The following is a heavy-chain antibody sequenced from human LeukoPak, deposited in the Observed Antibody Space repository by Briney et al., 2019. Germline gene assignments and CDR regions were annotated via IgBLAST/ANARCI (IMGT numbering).Heavy chain of an antibody. D-gene: IGHD6-19*01. CDR3: ARRLLTGSVTDFFDF. CDR1: GFTFSSHS. V-gene: IGHV3-23*01. Sequence: ESGGSLRLSCAASGFTFSSHSMSWVRQPPGEGLEWVAAISPSGDSTTYRDSVKGQFTISRDNSRNRLYLQMNTLTVEDTAIYYSARRLLTGSVTDFFDFWGQGALVTVSS. J-gene: IGHJ4*02. CDR2: ISPSGDST.